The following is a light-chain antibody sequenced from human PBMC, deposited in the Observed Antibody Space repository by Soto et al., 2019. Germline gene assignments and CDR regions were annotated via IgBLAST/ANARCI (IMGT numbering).Light chain of an antibody. CDR3: QQSYSTPQVT. CDR2: AAS. CDR1: QSISSY. V-gene: IGKV1-39*01. J-gene: IGKJ5*01. Sequence: DIQMTQSPSSLSASVGDRVTITCRASQSISSYLNWYQQKPGKAPKLLIYAASSLQSGVPSRFSGSGSGTDFTLNISSRQPEDLATYYCQQSYSTPQVTFGQGTRLEIK.